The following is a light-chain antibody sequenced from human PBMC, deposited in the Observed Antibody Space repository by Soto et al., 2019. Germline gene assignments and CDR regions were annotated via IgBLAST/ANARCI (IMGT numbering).Light chain of an antibody. CDR1: QSVRSW. V-gene: IGKV1-39*01. Sequence: DIQMTQSPAPLSASVGDRVSITCRASQSVRSWLAWYQQKPGTAPKLLIFDASSLQSGVPSRFSGSGSGTDFTLTISSLQPEDFATYYCQQSYSTPWTFGQGTKVDIK. CDR3: QQSYSTPWT. CDR2: DAS. J-gene: IGKJ1*01.